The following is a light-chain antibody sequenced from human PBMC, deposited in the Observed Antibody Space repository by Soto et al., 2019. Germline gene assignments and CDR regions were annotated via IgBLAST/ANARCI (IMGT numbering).Light chain of an antibody. J-gene: IGKJ4*01. CDR1: QSISTY. Sequence: DIQMTQSPSSLSASVGDRVTITCRASQSISTYLNWYQQKLGKAPKLLISGASSLQGGVPSRFSGSGSGTDFTLTISSLQPEDFATYYCRQGYFTLTFGGGTKLEIK. CDR3: RQGYFTLT. CDR2: GAS. V-gene: IGKV1-39*01.